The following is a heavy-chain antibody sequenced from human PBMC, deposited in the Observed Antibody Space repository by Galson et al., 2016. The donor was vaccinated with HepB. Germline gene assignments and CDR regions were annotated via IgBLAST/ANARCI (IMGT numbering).Heavy chain of an antibody. CDR3: ARVEYASSTGANRFDY. CDR1: GYTFTSYD. J-gene: IGHJ4*02. D-gene: IGHD6-6*01. Sequence: SVKVSCKASGYTFTSYDIHWVRQATGQGLEWMGWTNPNSGNTGYAQKFQGRVTLTRSTSKSTVYMELSSLRSEDMAMYYCARVEYASSTGANRFDYWGQGTLVTVSS. V-gene: IGHV1-8*02. CDR2: TNPNSGNT.